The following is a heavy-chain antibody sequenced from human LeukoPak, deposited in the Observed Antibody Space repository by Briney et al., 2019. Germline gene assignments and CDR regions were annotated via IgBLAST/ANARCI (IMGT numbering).Heavy chain of an antibody. CDR1: GYTFTSYG. CDR3: ARVGTGGYDDSYYFDY. Sequence: GASVKVSCKASGYTFTSYGISWVRQAPGQGLEWMGWISAYNGNTNYAQKLQGRVTMTTDTSTSTAYMELRSLRSDDTAVYYCARVGTGGYDDSYYFDYWGQGTLVTVSS. V-gene: IGHV1-18*01. J-gene: IGHJ4*02. D-gene: IGHD5-12*01. CDR2: ISAYNGNT.